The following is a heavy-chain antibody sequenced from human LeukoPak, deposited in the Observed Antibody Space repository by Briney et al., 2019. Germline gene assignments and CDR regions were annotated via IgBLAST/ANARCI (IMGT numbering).Heavy chain of an antibody. CDR1: GFTFSIYA. V-gene: IGHV3-23*01. D-gene: IGHD3-22*01. J-gene: IGHJ4*02. Sequence: GGSLRLSCAASGFTFSIYAMSWVRQAPGKGLEWVSAISGSGGSTYYADSVKGRFTISRDNSKNTLYLQMNSLRAEDTAVYYCAKDATYYYDSSGYSRGGFDYWGQGTLVTVSS. CDR2: ISGSGGST. CDR3: AKDATYYYDSSGYSRGGFDY.